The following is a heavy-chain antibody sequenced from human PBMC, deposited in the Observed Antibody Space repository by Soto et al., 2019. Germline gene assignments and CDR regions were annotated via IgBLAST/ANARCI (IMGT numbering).Heavy chain of an antibody. CDR3: ARIPYNRWFDP. Sequence: SETLSLTCTVYSETFIGYFWSRIRHPPGKGLEWIGEINYAGRTTYNPSLKSRVTMSVDTSKNQFSLKVNSVTAADTAVYYCARIPYNRWFDPWGQGTQVTVSS. V-gene: IGHV4-34*01. CDR2: INYAGRT. D-gene: IGHD1-1*01. J-gene: IGHJ5*02. CDR1: SETFIGYF.